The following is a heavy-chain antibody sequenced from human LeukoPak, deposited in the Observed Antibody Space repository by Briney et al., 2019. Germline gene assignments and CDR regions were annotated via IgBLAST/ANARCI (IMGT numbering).Heavy chain of an antibody. CDR2: IKSKTDGGTT. V-gene: IGHV3-15*01. CDR3: NTLYSSSWYGEVY. Sequence: RGSLRLSRAASGFTFSNAWMSRVRQAPGTGLEWVGRIKSKTDGGTTDYAAPVKGRFTISRDDSKNTLYLQMNSLKTEDTAVYYCNTLYSSSWYGEVYWGQGTLVTVSS. D-gene: IGHD6-13*01. J-gene: IGHJ4*02. CDR1: GFTFSNAW.